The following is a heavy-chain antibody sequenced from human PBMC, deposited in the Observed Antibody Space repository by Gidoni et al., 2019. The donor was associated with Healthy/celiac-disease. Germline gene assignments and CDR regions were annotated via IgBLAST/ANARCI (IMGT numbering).Heavy chain of an antibody. V-gene: IGHV3-21*01. D-gene: IGHD4-17*01. CDR3: ARGGYGDYVGNWFDP. J-gene: IGHJ5*02. CDR2: ISSSSSYI. CDR1: GFTFSSYS. Sequence: EVQLVESGGGLVKPGGSLRLSCASSGFTFSSYSMNWVRQAPGKGLEWVSSISSSSSYIYYADSVKGRFTISRDNAKNSLYLQMNSLRAEDTAVYYCARGGYGDYVGNWFDPWGQGTLVTVSS.